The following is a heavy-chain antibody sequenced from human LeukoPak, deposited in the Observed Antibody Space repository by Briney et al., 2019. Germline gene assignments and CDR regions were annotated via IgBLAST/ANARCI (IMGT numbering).Heavy chain of an antibody. D-gene: IGHD3-22*01. V-gene: IGHV3-7*01. J-gene: IGHJ4*02. CDR1: GFTFSSYW. CDR3: AREGYDSSGYYPTDY. CDR2: IKRDGSEK. Sequence: GGSLRLSCAASGFTFSSYWMSWVRQAPGKGLEWVANIKRDGSEKYYVDSVKGRFTISRDNAKNSLYLQMNSLRAEDTAVYYCAREGYDSSGYYPTDYWGQGTLVTVSS.